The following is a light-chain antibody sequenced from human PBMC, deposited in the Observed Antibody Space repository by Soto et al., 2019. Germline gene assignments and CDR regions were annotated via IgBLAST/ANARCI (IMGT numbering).Light chain of an antibody. J-gene: IGKJ1*01. CDR2: DAS. CDR3: QQYGSSPQP. CDR1: QSVSSSY. Sequence: IVLTQSPGTLSLSPGERATLSCRASQSVSSSYLAWYQQKPGQAPRLLIYDASSRATGIPDRFSGSGSGTDFTLTISRLEPEDFAVYYCQQYGSSPQPFGQGTKVEIK. V-gene: IGKV3-20*01.